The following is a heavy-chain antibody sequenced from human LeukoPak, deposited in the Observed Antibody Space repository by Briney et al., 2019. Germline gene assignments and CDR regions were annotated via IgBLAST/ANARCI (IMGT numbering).Heavy chain of an antibody. CDR2: ISWNSGSI. Sequence: GGSLRLSCAASGFTFSSYAMHWVRQAPGKGLEWVSGISWNSGSIGYADSVKGRFTISRDNAKNSLYLHMNSLRAEDTAVYYCARETFCTSTRCPIGDHFDYWGQGTLVTVSS. J-gene: IGHJ4*02. V-gene: IGHV3-9*01. D-gene: IGHD2-2*01. CDR3: ARETFCTSTRCPIGDHFDY. CDR1: GFTFSSYA.